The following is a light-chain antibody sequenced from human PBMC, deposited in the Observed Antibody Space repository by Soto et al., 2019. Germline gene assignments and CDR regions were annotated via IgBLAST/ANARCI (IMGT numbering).Light chain of an antibody. J-gene: IGKJ1*01. V-gene: IGKV3-20*01. CDR3: QQYVSSGT. Sequence: EIVLPQSPGTLSLSPGERATLSCRASQSVSNNYLAWYQQKPGQAPRLLIYGASNRATGIPDRFSGSGSGTVFTLTISRLEPEDFAVYYCQQYVSSGTFGQGTKVEIK. CDR2: GAS. CDR1: QSVSNNY.